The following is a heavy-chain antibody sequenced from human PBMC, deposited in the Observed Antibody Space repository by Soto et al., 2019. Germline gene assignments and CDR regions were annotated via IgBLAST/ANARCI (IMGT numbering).Heavy chain of an antibody. D-gene: IGHD3-22*01. V-gene: IGHV4-59*01. CDR3: ALYNSSGYYSYYFDY. Sequence: SETLSLTCTVPGFSILSYYWSWIVHPPGKGLEWIGYIYYSGSTNYNPSLKSRVTISVDTSKNQFSLKLSSVTAADTAVYYCALYNSSGYYSYYFDYWGQGTLVTVS. CDR2: IYYSGST. J-gene: IGHJ4*02. CDR1: GFSILSYY.